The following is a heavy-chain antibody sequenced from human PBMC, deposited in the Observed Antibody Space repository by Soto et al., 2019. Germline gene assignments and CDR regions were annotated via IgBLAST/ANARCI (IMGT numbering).Heavy chain of an antibody. D-gene: IGHD7-27*01. Sequence: EVQLVESGGGLVQPGVSLRLSCATSGFILSDCAMNWVRQAPGKGMEWVSYISSSSSVIDYADSVKGRFTVSRDNARNSLYPQMNSLRAEDTAVYYCSRVLSWGSNWYYYMDVWGKGTTVSVSS. CDR3: SRVLSWGSNWYYYMDV. CDR2: ISSSSSVI. J-gene: IGHJ6*03. V-gene: IGHV3-48*01. CDR1: GFILSDCA.